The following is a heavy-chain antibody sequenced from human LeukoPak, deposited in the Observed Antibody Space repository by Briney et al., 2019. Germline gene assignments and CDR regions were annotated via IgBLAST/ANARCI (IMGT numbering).Heavy chain of an antibody. CDR2: ISAYNGNT. CDR1: GYTFTSYG. D-gene: IGHD2-2*01. CDR3: AREGPWRPAAIPGRRAFDI. J-gene: IGHJ3*02. V-gene: IGHV1-18*01. Sequence: GASVRVSCKASGYTFTSYGITWVRQAPGQGLEWMGWISAYNGNTNYAQKLQGRVTITRNTSISTAYMELSSLRSEDTAVYYCAREGPWRPAAIPGRRAFDIWGQGTMVTVSS.